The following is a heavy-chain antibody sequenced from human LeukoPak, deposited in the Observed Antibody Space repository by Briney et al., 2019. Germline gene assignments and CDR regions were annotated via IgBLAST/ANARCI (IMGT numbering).Heavy chain of an antibody. Sequence: PGRSLRLSCAASGFTFSSYAMQWVRQAPGKGLEWVAVISYDGSNKYYADSVKGRFTISRDNSKNPPYLQMNSLRAEDTAVYYCASLEWLSTTHYGMDVWGQGTTVTVSS. D-gene: IGHD3-3*01. CDR2: ISYDGSNK. CDR1: GFTFSSYA. V-gene: IGHV3-30-3*01. CDR3: ASLEWLSTTHYGMDV. J-gene: IGHJ6*02.